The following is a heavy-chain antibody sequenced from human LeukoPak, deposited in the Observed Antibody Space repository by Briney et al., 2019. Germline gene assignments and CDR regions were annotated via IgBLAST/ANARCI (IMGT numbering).Heavy chain of an antibody. V-gene: IGHV1-69*05. Sequence: GASVKVSCKASGGTFSSYAISGVRQAPGQGREWMGGIIPIFGTANYAQKFQGRVTITTDESTSTAYMELSSLRSEDTAVYYCARSPTSSTPPYFDYWGQGTLVTVSS. J-gene: IGHJ4*02. CDR2: IIPIFGTA. CDR1: GGTFSSYA. D-gene: IGHD6-13*01. CDR3: ARSPTSSTPPYFDY.